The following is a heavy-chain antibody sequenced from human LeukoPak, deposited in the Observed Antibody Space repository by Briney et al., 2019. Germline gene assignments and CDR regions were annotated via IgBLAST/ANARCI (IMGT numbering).Heavy chain of an antibody. CDR2: VRDDGSST. J-gene: IGHJ5*02. CDR1: AFTFTFYG. CDR3: TVEGGNANGRYLRFDP. Sequence: GGSLRLSCAPSAFTFTFYGMHWARLAPGKGLEWVAFVRDDGSSTNYTDSVKGRFTITRDTSKNMLYLQMNSLTAEDTAVYYCTVEGGNANGRYLRFDPWGQGTLVTVSS. D-gene: IGHD2-8*01. V-gene: IGHV3-30*02.